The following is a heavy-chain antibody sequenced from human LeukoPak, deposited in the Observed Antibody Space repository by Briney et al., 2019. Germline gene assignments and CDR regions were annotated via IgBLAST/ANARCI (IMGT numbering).Heavy chain of an antibody. J-gene: IGHJ6*02. CDR3: ARDCSGGGCQNYYGMDV. CDR2: ISSSSSYI. V-gene: IGHV3-21*01. CDR1: GFTFSSYS. Sequence: GGSLRLSCAASGFTFSSYSMNWVRQAPGKGLEWVSSISSSSSYIYYADSVKGRFTISRDNAKNSLYLQMNSLRAEDTAVYYCARDCSGGGCQNYYGMDVWGQGTTVTVSS. D-gene: IGHD2-15*01.